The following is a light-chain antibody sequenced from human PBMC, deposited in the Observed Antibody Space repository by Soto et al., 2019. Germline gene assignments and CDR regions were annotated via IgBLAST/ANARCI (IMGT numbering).Light chain of an antibody. CDR2: WAS. CDR3: QQYLGLLLT. Sequence: DIVMTQSPDSLAVSLGERATINCKSSQSVLYSSNNKNYLAWYQQKPGQPPKLLIYWASTRESGVPDRFSGSGSVTDFTLTISSLQAEDVAVYYCQQYLGLLLTFGQGAKVEIK. V-gene: IGKV4-1*01. CDR1: QSVLYSSNNKNY. J-gene: IGKJ1*01.